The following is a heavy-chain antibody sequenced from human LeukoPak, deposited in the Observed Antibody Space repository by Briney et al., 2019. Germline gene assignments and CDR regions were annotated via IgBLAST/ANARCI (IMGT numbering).Heavy chain of an antibody. D-gene: IGHD3-22*01. V-gene: IGHV4-34*01. J-gene: IGHJ4*02. CDR1: GGSFSGYY. CDR3: ARGRPKRNYCDSSGYYSDY. Sequence: SETLSLTCAVYGGSFSGYYWSWIRQPPGKGLEWIGEINHSGSTNYNPSLKSRVTISVDTSKNQFSLKLSSVTAADTAVYYCARGRPKRNYCDSSGYYSDYWGQGTLVTVSS. CDR2: INHSGST.